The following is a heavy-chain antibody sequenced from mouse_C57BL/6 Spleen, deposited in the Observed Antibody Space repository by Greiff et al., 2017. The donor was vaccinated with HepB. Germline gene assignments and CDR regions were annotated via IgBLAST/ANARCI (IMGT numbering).Heavy chain of an antibody. Sequence: VQLKQSGPELVKPGASVKMSCKASGYTFTDYNMHWVKQSHGKSLEWIGYINPNNGGTSYNQKFKGKATLTVNKSSSTAYMELRSLTSEDSAVYYCARSCYGHYYAMDYWGQGTSVTVSS. D-gene: IGHD1-1*02. CDR1: GYTFTDYN. J-gene: IGHJ4*01. CDR2: INPNNGGT. V-gene: IGHV1-22*01. CDR3: ARSCYGHYYAMDY.